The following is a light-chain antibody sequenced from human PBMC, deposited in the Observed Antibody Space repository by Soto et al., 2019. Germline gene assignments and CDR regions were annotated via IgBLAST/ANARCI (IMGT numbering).Light chain of an antibody. CDR3: QSYDSSLSGYV. Sequence: QSVLTQPPAVSGAPGQRVTISCTGSSSNIGAGYDVHWYQQLPGTAPKLLIYGNSNRPSGVPDRFSGSKSGTSAFLAITGLLAEDEADYYCQSYDSSLSGYVFGTGTKRTVL. CDR2: GNS. V-gene: IGLV1-40*01. J-gene: IGLJ1*01. CDR1: SSNIGAGYD.